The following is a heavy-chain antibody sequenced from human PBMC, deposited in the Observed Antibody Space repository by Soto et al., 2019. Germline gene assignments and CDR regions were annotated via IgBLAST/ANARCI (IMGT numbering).Heavy chain of an antibody. J-gene: IGHJ6*02. CDR1: GHSFTDYH. D-gene: IGHD2-8*01. CDR3: ARGHSTDCSNGVCSFFYNHETDV. CDR2: INPKSGGT. V-gene: IGHV1-2*04. Sequence: ASVKVSCKASGHSFTDYHIHWVRQAPGQGLEWLGRINPKSGGTSTAQKFQGWVTMTRDRSISTVYMELTRLRSDDTAVYFCARGHSTDCSNGVCSFFYNHETDVWGQGTTVTVYS.